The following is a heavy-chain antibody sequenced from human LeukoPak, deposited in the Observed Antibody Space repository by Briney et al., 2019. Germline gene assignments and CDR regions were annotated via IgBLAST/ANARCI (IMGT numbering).Heavy chain of an antibody. CDR2: ISCSGGST. J-gene: IGHJ4*02. D-gene: IGHD5-18*01. V-gene: IGHV3-23*01. CDR1: GFTFSSYA. Sequence: GGTLRLSCAASGFTFSSYAMSWVRQAPGKGLEWVSAISCSGGSTYYADSVKGRFTISRNNSKNTLYLQMNSLRAEDRAVYYCARRVSYGDYWGQGTLVTVSS. CDR3: ARRVSYGDY.